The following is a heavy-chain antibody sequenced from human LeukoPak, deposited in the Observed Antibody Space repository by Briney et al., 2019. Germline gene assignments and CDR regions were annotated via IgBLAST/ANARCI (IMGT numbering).Heavy chain of an antibody. CDR1: GFTFSSYG. CDR3: AKDLTRIQLWNKNAFDI. CDR2: IWYDGSNK. J-gene: IGHJ3*02. Sequence: GGSLRLSCAASGFTFSSYGMHWVRQAPGKGLEWVAVIWYDGSNKYYADSVKGRFTISRDNSKNTLYLQMNSLRAEDTAVYYCAKDLTRIQLWNKNAFDIWGQGTMVTVSS. D-gene: IGHD5-18*01. V-gene: IGHV3-33*06.